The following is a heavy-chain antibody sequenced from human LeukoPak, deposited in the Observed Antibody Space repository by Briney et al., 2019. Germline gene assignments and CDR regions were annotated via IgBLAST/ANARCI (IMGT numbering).Heavy chain of an antibody. Sequence: ETSETLSLTCTVSGGSISSYYWSWIRQPPGKGLGWIGYIYYSGSTNYNPSLKSRGTISVDTSKNQFSLKLSSVTAADTAVYYCARGRPYDYWGQGTLVTVSS. CDR1: GGSISSYY. J-gene: IGHJ4*02. V-gene: IGHV4-59*01. CDR3: ARGRPYDY. CDR2: IYYSGST.